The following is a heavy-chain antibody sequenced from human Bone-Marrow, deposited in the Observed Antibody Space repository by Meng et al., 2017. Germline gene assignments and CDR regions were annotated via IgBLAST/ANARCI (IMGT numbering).Heavy chain of an antibody. Sequence: VQCVAVGGGFVQPGSALHPSCAASGFTFSDYYMSWIRQAPGKGLEWVSYISSSGSTIYYADSVKGRFTISRDNAKNSLYLQMNSLRAEDTAVYYCARGMGATHFDYWGQGTLVTVSS. V-gene: IGHV3-11*01. CDR3: ARGMGATHFDY. CDR1: GFTFSDYY. D-gene: IGHD1-26*01. CDR2: ISSSGSTI. J-gene: IGHJ4*02.